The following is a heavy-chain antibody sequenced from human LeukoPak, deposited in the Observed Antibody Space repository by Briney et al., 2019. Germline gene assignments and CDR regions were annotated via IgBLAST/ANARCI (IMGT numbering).Heavy chain of an antibody. CDR3: ARHMTTANNWFDP. V-gene: IGHV1-2*02. CDR2: INPKSGGT. CDR1: GYTFTGYY. Sequence: ASVKVSCKASGYTFTGYYMHWVRQAPGQGLEWMGWINPKSGGTNYEQKFQGRVIMTRDTSISTAYMELSRLTSDDTAVYYCARHMTTANNWFDPWGQGTLVTVFS. D-gene: IGHD1-1*01. J-gene: IGHJ5*02.